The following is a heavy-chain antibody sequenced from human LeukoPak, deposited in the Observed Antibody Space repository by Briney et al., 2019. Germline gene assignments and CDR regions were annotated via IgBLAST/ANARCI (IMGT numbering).Heavy chain of an antibody. J-gene: IGHJ4*02. CDR2: IYTSGST. CDR3: AREIPPYSSSWYEGVFDDSPFDY. Sequence: SETLSLTCTVSVGSISSYYWSWIRQPAGKGLEWIGRIYTSGSTNYNPSLKSRVTMSVDTSKNQFSLKLSSVTAADTAVYYCAREIPPYSSSWYEGVFDDSPFDYWGQGTLVTVSS. V-gene: IGHV4-4*07. CDR1: VGSISSYY. D-gene: IGHD6-13*01.